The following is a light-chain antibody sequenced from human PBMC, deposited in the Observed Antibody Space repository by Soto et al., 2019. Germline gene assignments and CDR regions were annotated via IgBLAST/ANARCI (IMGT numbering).Light chain of an antibody. Sequence: QSALTQPASVSGSPGQSITISCTGTSSDVGDYTYVSWHQHHPGKAPKLMIYDVTNRPSGVSNRFSGSKSGNTASLTISGLQAEDEAHYYCSAYTRTNTRVFGGGTQLTVL. CDR2: DVT. V-gene: IGLV2-14*03. CDR1: SSDVGDYTY. CDR3: SAYTRTNTRV. J-gene: IGLJ3*02.